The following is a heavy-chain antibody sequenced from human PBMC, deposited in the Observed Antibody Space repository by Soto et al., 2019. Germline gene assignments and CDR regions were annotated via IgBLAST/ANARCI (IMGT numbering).Heavy chain of an antibody. D-gene: IGHD6-19*01. Sequence: GASVKVSCKASGGTFSSYAISWVRQAPGQGLEWMGGIIPIFGTVNYAQKFQGRVTITADESTSTAYMELSSLRSEDTAVYYCARTSLAVAGTVYWFDPWGQGTLVTVSS. CDR2: IIPIFGTV. J-gene: IGHJ5*02. CDR1: GGTFSSYA. V-gene: IGHV1-69*13. CDR3: ARTSLAVAGTVYWFDP.